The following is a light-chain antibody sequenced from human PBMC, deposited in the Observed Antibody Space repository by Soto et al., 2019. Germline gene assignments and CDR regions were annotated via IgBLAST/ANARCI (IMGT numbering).Light chain of an antibody. V-gene: IGLV1-44*01. CDR3: STWDDSLNGVV. CDR1: TSNIGSNT. Sequence: QLVLTQPPSASGTPGQRVTISCSGSTSNIGSNTVNWYQQLPRTAPKLLIYSNNERPSGVPDRFSGSKSGTSASLATSGPQSEDEADYYCSTWDDSLNGVVFGGGTQLTVL. CDR2: SNN. J-gene: IGLJ3*02.